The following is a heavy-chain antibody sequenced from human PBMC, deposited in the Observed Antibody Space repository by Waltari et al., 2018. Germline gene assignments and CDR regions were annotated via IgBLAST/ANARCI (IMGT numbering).Heavy chain of an antibody. CDR2: IWYDGSNK. D-gene: IGHD6-19*01. CDR1: GFTFSRYG. J-gene: IGHJ4*02. CDR3: ARASIAVAGSRSDYFDY. Sequence: QVQLVESGGGVVQPGRSLRLSCAASGFTFSRYGMPWVRQAPGKGLEWVAVIWYDGSNKYYADSVKGRFTISRDNSKNTLYLQMNSLRAEDTAVYYCARASIAVAGSRSDYFDYWGQGTLVTVSS. V-gene: IGHV3-33*01.